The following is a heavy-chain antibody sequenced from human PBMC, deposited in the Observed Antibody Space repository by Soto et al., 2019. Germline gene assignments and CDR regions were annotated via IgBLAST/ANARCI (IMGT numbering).Heavy chain of an antibody. J-gene: IGHJ4*02. CDR1: GFTFNIYG. V-gene: IGHV3-30*18. CDR3: AKDQASGQGSFDS. Sequence: VKLVESGGGVVQPGGSLRLSCAASGFTFNIYGMHWVRQAPDKGLEWVALISYDGSNQYYADSVKGRFTISRDNSKYTLFLQMNSLRADDTAVYYCAKDQASGQGSFDSWGQGTLVTVSS. CDR2: ISYDGSNQ.